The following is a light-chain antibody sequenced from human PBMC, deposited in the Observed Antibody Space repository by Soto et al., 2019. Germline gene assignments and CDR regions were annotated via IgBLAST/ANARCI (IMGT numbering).Light chain of an antibody. Sequence: QAVVTQPPSASGTPGQRVTISCSGSSSNIGTNTVSWYQQLPGSAPKFLIYSNNQRPSGVPDRFSGSKSGTSASLAISGLQPDDEADYYCAACDGSLNGVLFGGVTKLTVL. CDR3: AACDGSLNGVL. CDR1: SSNIGTNT. V-gene: IGLV1-44*01. CDR2: SNN. J-gene: IGLJ2*01.